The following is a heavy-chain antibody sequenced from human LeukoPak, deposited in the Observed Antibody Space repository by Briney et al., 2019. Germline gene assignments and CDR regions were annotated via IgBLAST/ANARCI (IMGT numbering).Heavy chain of an antibody. J-gene: IGHJ4*01. V-gene: IGHV4-59*02. CDR1: GCTVSDYY. CDR3: ASRILGNHY. Sequence: SETLSLTCTVSGCTVSDYYWSWIRQSPGKGLEWIGYINYTGSSSYNPSLGSRVIISADTTNNHFSLQLSSVTAAETAVYYCASRILGNHYWGQGTLVTVSS. D-gene: IGHD1-14*01. CDR2: INYTGSS.